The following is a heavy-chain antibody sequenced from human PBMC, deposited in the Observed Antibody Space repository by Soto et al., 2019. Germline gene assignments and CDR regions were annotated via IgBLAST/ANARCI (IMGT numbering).Heavy chain of an antibody. Sequence: ASVKVSCKASGYTFTTYYIHWVRQAPGQGLEWMGTINPRGGSTNYAQKFQGRVTMTTDTSTSTVYMESSSLTSEDTAVYYCARGGYNWNDPISDYWGQGTLVTVSS. V-gene: IGHV1-46*03. J-gene: IGHJ4*02. CDR3: ARGGYNWNDPISDY. CDR1: GYTFTTYY. D-gene: IGHD1-1*01. CDR2: INPRGGST.